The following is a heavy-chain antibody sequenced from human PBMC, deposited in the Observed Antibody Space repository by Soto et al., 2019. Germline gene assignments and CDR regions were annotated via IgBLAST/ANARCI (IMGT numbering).Heavy chain of an antibody. CDR2: IYHSGST. Sequence: PSETLSLTCAVSCYSISSGYYWGWIRQPPGKGLEWIGSIYHSGSTYYNPSLKSRVTISVDTSKNQFSLKLSSVTAADTAVYYCARSTSSGLWYYYGMDVWGQGTTVTVSS. V-gene: IGHV4-38-2*01. CDR3: ARSTSSGLWYYYGMDV. J-gene: IGHJ6*02. D-gene: IGHD6-6*01. CDR1: CYSISSGYY.